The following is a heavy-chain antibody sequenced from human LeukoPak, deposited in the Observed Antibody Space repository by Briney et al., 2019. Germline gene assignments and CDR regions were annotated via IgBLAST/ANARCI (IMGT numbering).Heavy chain of an antibody. CDR2: ITGSGDTT. D-gene: IGHD3-9*01. CDR3: AKWGDYDILTGYYVSDF. Sequence: GASLRLSCAASGFIFRNYARSWVRQAPGKGLEWVSAITGSGDTTYYADSVRGRFTISRDNSKNTLYVEMYTLRAEDTAVYYCAKWGDYDILTGYYVSDFWGQGTLVTVSS. CDR1: GFIFRNYA. V-gene: IGHV3-23*01. J-gene: IGHJ4*02.